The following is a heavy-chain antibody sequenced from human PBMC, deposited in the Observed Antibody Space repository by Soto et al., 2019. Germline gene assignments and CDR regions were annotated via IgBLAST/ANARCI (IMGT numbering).Heavy chain of an antibody. CDR3: AGIAVASQYWFDP. D-gene: IGHD6-19*01. J-gene: IGHJ5*02. V-gene: IGHV1-46*01. CDR2: INPSGGST. CDR1: GYTFTSYY. Sequence: KVSCKASGYTFTSYYMHWVRQAPGQGLEWMGIINPSGGSTSYAQKFQGRVTMTRDTSTSTVYMELSSLRSEDTAVYYCAGIAVASQYWFDPWGQGTLVTVSS.